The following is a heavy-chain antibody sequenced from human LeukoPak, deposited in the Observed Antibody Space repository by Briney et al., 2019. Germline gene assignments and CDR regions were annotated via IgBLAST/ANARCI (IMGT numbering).Heavy chain of an antibody. CDR3: ARGKVWEDI. CDR1: GYTFTGYY. Sequence: WASVKVSCKASGYTFTGYYMHWVRQAPGQGLEWMGWMNPNSGNTGYAQKFQGRVTMTRNTSISTAYMELSSLRSEDTAVYYCARGKVWEDIWGQGTMVTVSS. V-gene: IGHV1-8*02. J-gene: IGHJ3*02. D-gene: IGHD3-16*01. CDR2: MNPNSGNT.